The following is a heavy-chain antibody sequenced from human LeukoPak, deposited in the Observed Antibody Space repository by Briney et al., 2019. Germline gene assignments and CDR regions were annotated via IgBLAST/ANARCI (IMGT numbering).Heavy chain of an antibody. CDR1: GFTFSSYW. J-gene: IGHJ4*02. Sequence: GGSLRLSCAASGFTFSSYWMSWVRQAPGKGLEWVAVIWYDGSNKYYADSVKGRFTISRDNSKNTLYLQMNSLRAEDTAVYYCARTSSGWDFDYWGQGTLVTVSS. V-gene: IGHV3-33*08. CDR2: IWYDGSNK. D-gene: IGHD6-19*01. CDR3: ARTSSGWDFDY.